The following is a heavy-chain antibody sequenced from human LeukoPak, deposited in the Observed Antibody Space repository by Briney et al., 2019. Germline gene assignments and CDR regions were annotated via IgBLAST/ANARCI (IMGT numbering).Heavy chain of an antibody. J-gene: IGHJ5*02. CDR2: IFTRGWT. D-gene: IGHD2-21*01. CDR3: ATSHDVKTAPYDL. CDR1: GGSISSYY. Sequence: SETLSLTCTVSGGSISSYYWSWVRQSPGKGLEWIGYIFTRGWTDYNPSLKSRVTMSVDTSENQLSMELRFLTAADTAVYYCATSHDVKTAPYDLWGQGTLVTVSS. V-gene: IGHV4-4*09.